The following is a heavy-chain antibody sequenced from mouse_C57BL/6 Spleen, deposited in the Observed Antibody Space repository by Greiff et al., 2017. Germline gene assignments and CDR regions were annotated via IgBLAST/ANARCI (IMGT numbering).Heavy chain of an antibody. D-gene: IGHD2-5*01. CDR3: ARHPSSNFYAMDY. J-gene: IGHJ4*01. CDR1: GFTFSSYG. V-gene: IGHV5-6*01. CDR2: ISSGGSYT. Sequence: EVKLVESGGDLVKPGGSLKLSCAASGFTFSSYGMSWVRQTPDKRLEWVATISSGGSYTYYPDSVKGRFTISRDNAKNTLYLQMSSLKSEDTAMYYCARHPSSNFYAMDYWGQGTSVTVSS.